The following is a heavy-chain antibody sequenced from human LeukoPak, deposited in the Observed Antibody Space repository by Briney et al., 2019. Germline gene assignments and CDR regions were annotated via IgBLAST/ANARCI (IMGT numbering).Heavy chain of an antibody. V-gene: IGHV5-51*01. J-gene: IGHJ6*02. CDR3: ARHVLSWDIVVVPAALTYSGMDV. Sequence: RGESLKISCKGSGYSFTSYWIGWVRQMPGKGLEWMGIIYLGDSDTRYSPSFQGQVTISADKSISTAYLQWSSLKASDTAMYYCARHVLSWDIVVVPAALTYSGMDVWGQGTTVTVSS. CDR1: GYSFTSYW. D-gene: IGHD2-2*01. CDR2: IYLGDSDT.